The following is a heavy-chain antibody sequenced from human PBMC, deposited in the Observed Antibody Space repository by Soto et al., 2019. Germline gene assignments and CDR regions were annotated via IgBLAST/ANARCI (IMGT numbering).Heavy chain of an antibody. CDR1: GVSITSTTHY. D-gene: IGHD2-8*02. V-gene: IGHV4-39*01. CDR2: VYYTGTT. Sequence: QLHLQESGPRLLKPSETLSLTCTVSGVSITSTTHYWAWIRQPPGKRLEWIGSVYYTGTTYSAASLTSRLTMSVDTSKNPFSLNVNSVTAADTALYYCARLSYCFTDGCIFDSWGQGILVTVSS. J-gene: IGHJ4*02. CDR3: ARLSYCFTDGCIFDS.